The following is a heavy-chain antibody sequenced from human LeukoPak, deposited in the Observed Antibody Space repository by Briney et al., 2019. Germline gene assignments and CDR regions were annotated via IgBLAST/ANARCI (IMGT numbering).Heavy chain of an antibody. V-gene: IGHV3-48*03. CDR3: AKSSGYGDYGYYYYYMDV. CDR1: GFTFSSYE. Sequence: GGSLRLSCAASGFTFSSYEMNWVRQAPGKGLEWVSYISSSGSTTYYADSVKGRFTISRDNSENTLYLQMNSLRAEDTAVYYCAKSSGYGDYGYYYYYMDVWGKGTTVTISS. CDR2: ISSSGSTT. D-gene: IGHD4-17*01. J-gene: IGHJ6*03.